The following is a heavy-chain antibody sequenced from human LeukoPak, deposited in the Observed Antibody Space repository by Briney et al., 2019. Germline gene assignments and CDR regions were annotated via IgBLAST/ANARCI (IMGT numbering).Heavy chain of an antibody. D-gene: IGHD3-10*01. V-gene: IGHV1-18*01. CDR3: VRESLYYYGSGSSTRFAFDY. J-gene: IGHJ4*02. CDR1: GYSFTTYG. Sequence: ASVKVSCKTSGYSFTTYGINWVRQAPGQGLEWVGWISTYNGSTDSAERLQGRVTMTIDTSTTTAYMELRSLRSDDTAVYYCVRESLYYYGSGSSTRFAFDYWGQGTLVTVSS. CDR2: ISTYNGST.